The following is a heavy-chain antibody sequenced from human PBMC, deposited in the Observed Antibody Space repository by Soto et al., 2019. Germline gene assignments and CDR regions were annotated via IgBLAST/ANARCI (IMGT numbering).Heavy chain of an antibody. CDR1: GFTFSSYG. CDR2: IKSKTDGGTT. J-gene: IGHJ5*02. CDR3: TTFIAAAGKWGSFDP. V-gene: IGHV3-15*01. Sequence: GGSLRLSCAASGFTFSSYGMHWVRQAPGKGLEWVGRIKSKTDGGTTDYAAPVKGRFTISRDDSKNTLYLQMNSLKTEDTAVYYCTTFIAAAGKWGSFDPWGQVTLVTSPQ. D-gene: IGHD6-13*01.